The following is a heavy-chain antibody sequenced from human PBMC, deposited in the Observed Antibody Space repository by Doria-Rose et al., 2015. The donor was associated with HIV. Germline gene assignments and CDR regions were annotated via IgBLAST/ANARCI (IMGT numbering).Heavy chain of an antibody. CDR3: ARIKSSRWYHKYYFDF. D-gene: IGHD6-13*01. Sequence: QITLKESGPVLVKPTETLTLTCTVAGVSLSSPGMGVSWIRQPPGKALEWLANISSDDERSYKTSLKSILTISRGTSKSQVVLTMTDMDPVDTATYYCARIKSSRWYHKYYFDFWGQGTLVIVSA. CDR1: GVSLSSPGMG. V-gene: IGHV2-26*01. J-gene: IGHJ4*02. CDR2: ISSDDER.